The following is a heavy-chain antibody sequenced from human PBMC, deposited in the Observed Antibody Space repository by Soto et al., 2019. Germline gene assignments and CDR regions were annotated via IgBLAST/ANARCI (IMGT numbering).Heavy chain of an antibody. V-gene: IGHV4-30-4*01. Sequence: QVQLQESGPGLVKPSQTLSLTCTVSGGSISSGDYYWSWIRQPPGKGLEWIGYIYYSGSTYYNPSLKSQVTISVDTSKNQFTMKLSSVTAAATAVYYGASGSYYYDISRYYHYWGQGTLVTVSS. CDR3: ASGSYYYDISRYYHY. CDR2: IYYSGST. J-gene: IGHJ4*02. CDR1: GGSISSGDYY. D-gene: IGHD3-22*01.